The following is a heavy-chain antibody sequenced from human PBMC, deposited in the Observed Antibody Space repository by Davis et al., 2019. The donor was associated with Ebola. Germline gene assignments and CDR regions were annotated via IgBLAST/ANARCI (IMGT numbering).Heavy chain of an antibody. D-gene: IGHD3-9*01. J-gene: IGHJ4*02. Sequence: GESLKISCAASGFTFSSYWMTWVRQAPGKGLEWVANINQGGSNKQYVDSVKGRFTISRDNAENSLFLQLNNLRAEDTALYYCARDAFSLSRYDTEDHWGQGTLVTVSS. CDR2: INQGGSNK. CDR3: ARDAFSLSRYDTEDH. V-gene: IGHV3-7*01. CDR1: GFTFSSYW.